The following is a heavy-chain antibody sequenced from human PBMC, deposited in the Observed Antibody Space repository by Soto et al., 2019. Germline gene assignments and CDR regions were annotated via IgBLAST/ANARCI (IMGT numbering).Heavy chain of an antibody. V-gene: IGHV3-30*18. CDR3: AKGAHSGYDYDYYYGMDV. Sequence: QVQLVESGGGVVQPGRSLRLSCAASGFTFSSYGMHWVRQAPGKGLEWVAVISYDGSNKYYADSVKGRFTISRDNSQNTLYLQMNSLRAEDTAVYYCAKGAHSGYDYDYYYGMDVWGQGTTVTVSS. J-gene: IGHJ6*02. CDR2: ISYDGSNK. CDR1: GFTFSSYG. D-gene: IGHD5-12*01.